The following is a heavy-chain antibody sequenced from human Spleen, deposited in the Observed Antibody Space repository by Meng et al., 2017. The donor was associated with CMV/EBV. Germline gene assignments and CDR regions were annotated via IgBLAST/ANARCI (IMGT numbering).Heavy chain of an antibody. CDR3: ARERRDGYNAPWFDP. Sequence: ASVNVSCKASGYTFSSYGISWVRQAPGQGLEWMGWISAYNGNTNYAQKLQGRVTMTTDTSTSTAYMELRSLRSDDTAVYYCARERRDGYNAPWFDPWGQGTLVTVSS. D-gene: IGHD5-24*01. V-gene: IGHV1-18*01. J-gene: IGHJ5*02. CDR2: ISAYNGNT. CDR1: GYTFSSYG.